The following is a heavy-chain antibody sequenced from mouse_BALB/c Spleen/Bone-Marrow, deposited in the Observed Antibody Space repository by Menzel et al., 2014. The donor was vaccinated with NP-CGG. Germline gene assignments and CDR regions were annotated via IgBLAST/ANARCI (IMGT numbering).Heavy chain of an antibody. CDR2: INPDRSTI. V-gene: IGHV4-1*02. CDR3: ARLHYYGYGAY. J-gene: IGHJ3*01. D-gene: IGHD1-2*01. CDR1: GFDFSTFW. Sequence: EVQRVESGGGLVQPGGSLKLSCAASGFDFSTFWMSWVRQAPGKGLEWIGEINPDRSTINYRPSLKDKFIISRDNAKNTLYLLMSKVRSEDTALYYCARLHYYGYGAYWGQGTLVTVSA.